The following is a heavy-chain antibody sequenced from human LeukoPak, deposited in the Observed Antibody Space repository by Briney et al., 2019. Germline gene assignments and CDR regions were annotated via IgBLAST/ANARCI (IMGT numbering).Heavy chain of an antibody. CDR3: ARVHSIGWYFFDY. CDR1: GYTFTGYS. Sequence: GASVKVSCKPSGYTFTGYSVHWVRQAPGQGLEWMGWINPNSGGTNYAQKFQGRVTMTRDTSISTAYMELSRLRSDDSAVYYCARVHSIGWYFFDYWGQGTRVTVSS. V-gene: IGHV1-2*02. CDR2: INPNSGGT. J-gene: IGHJ4*02. D-gene: IGHD6-19*01.